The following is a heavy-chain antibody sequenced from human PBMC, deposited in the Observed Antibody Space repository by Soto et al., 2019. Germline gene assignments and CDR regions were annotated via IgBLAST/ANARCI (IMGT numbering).Heavy chain of an antibody. D-gene: IGHD2-2*01. J-gene: IGHJ4*02. V-gene: IGHV3-23*01. Sequence: EVQLLESGGGLVQPGGSLRLSCAVSGFTFNTYVISWVRQAPGRGLEWVSSITVSGGSTHYADSVKGRFTLSRDNAKITLCLQRNSPGAEDAALYYCASRALAHCGGPSCYGPFEYWGQGTLVTVSS. CDR2: ITVSGGST. CDR1: GFTFNTYV. CDR3: ASRALAHCGGPSCYGPFEY.